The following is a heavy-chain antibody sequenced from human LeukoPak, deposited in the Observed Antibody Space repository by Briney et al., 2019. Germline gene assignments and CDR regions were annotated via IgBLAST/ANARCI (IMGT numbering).Heavy chain of an antibody. CDR3: EKVARRSELHFYFDY. CDR2: ISASSFST. Sequence: GGTLRLSCAASRYTFSSYCLSWVRQAPGNGLEWVSGISASSFSTYYADSVKGRFTSSRDNSKTTLFLQMNSLRAEDTDVYYCEKVARRSELHFYFDYWGTGTMVTVSS. V-gene: IGHV3-23*01. D-gene: IGHD3-3*02. J-gene: IGHJ4*02. CDR1: RYTFSSYC.